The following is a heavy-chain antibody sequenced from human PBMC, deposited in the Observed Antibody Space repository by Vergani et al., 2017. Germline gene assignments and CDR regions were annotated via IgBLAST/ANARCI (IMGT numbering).Heavy chain of an antibody. V-gene: IGHV4-59*11. CDR3: ASDTHSGQRADR. J-gene: IGHJ5*02. D-gene: IGHD6-19*01. CDR1: FDSTRNLY. CDR2: IHYSENT. Sequence: QVKLQESGPGLVKSSETLSLTCSVSFDSTRNLYCNWIRQPPGKGLEWIGSIHYSENTNYNPSLKTRVTISVDTSKNQSSLTLTSVTAADTAVYYCASDTHSGQRADRWGQGILVTVTS.